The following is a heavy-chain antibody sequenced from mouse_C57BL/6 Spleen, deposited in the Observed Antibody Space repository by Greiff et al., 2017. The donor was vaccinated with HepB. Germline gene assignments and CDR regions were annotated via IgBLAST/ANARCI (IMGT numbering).Heavy chain of an antibody. V-gene: IGHV14-4*01. D-gene: IGHD2-4*01. Sequence: EVQRVESGAELVRPGASVKLSCTASGFNIKDDYMHWVKQRPEQGLEWIGWIDPENGDTEYASKFQGKATITADTSSNTAYLQLSSLTSEDTAVYYCTTWGLRRAWGQGTLVTVSA. CDR1: GFNIKDDY. J-gene: IGHJ3*01. CDR2: IDPENGDT. CDR3: TTWGLRRA.